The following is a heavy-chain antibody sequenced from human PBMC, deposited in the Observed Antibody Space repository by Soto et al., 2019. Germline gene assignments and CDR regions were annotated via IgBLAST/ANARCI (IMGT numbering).Heavy chain of an antibody. Sequence: QVQLVQSGAEVKKPGASVKVSCKASGYTFTSYDINWVRQATGQGLEWMGWMNPNSGNTGYAQKFQGRVTMTRNTSISTAYMGLSSLRSEDTAVYYCARAGGDIVVVPAANAGGNWFDPWGQGTLVTVSS. J-gene: IGHJ5*02. D-gene: IGHD2-2*01. CDR3: ARAGGDIVVVPAANAGGNWFDP. CDR2: MNPNSGNT. CDR1: GYTFTSYD. V-gene: IGHV1-8*01.